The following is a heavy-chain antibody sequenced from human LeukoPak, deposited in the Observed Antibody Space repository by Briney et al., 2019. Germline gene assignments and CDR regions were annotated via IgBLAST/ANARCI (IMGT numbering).Heavy chain of an antibody. Sequence: GGSLRLSCAASGFTFSSYEMNWVRQAPGKGLEWVSYISSSGSTIYYADSVKGRFTISRDNAKNSLYLQMNSLRAEDTAVYYCARDGQGIAVAFDYWGQGTLVTVSS. CDR2: ISSSGSTI. CDR1: GFTFSSYE. D-gene: IGHD6-19*01. V-gene: IGHV3-48*03. J-gene: IGHJ4*02. CDR3: ARDGQGIAVAFDY.